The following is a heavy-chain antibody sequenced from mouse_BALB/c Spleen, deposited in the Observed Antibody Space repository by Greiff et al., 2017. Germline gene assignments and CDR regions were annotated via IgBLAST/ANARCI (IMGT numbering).Heavy chain of an antibody. V-gene: IGHV10S3*01. D-gene: IGHD2-1*01. J-gene: IGHJ4*01. CDR3: VRQRDGNYEGYAMDY. Sequence: VKDRFTISRDDSQSMLYLQMNNLKTEDTAMYYCVRQRDGNYEGYAMDYWGQGTSVTVSS.